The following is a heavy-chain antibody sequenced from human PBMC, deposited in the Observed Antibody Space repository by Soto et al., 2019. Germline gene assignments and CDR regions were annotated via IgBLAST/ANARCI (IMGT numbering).Heavy chain of an antibody. CDR2: IYYAGTT. J-gene: IGHJ4*02. CDR1: SGSINNYY. V-gene: IGHV4-59*08. Sequence: QVQLQESGPGLVKPSETLSLTCTVSSGSINNYYWSWIRQHPGKGLEFIWYIYYAGTTTYNPSLKSRVTISVDTSKNQFSLKLSSVTAADTAVYYCARLGGYYQALDSWGQGTLLTVSS. D-gene: IGHD3-22*01. CDR3: ARLGGYYQALDS.